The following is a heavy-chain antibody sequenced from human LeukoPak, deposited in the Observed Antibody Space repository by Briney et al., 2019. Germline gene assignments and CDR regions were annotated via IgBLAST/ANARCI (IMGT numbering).Heavy chain of an antibody. V-gene: IGHV3-30*04. CDR1: GFTFSSYA. Sequence: PGGSLRLSCAASGFTFSSYAMHWVRQAPGKGLEWVAVISYDGSNKYYADSVKGRFTISRDNSKNTLYLQMNSLRAEDTAVYYCAKEDRREVTMSYAFDIWGQGTMVTVSS. J-gene: IGHJ3*02. CDR3: AKEDRREVTMSYAFDI. D-gene: IGHD3-22*01. CDR2: ISYDGSNK.